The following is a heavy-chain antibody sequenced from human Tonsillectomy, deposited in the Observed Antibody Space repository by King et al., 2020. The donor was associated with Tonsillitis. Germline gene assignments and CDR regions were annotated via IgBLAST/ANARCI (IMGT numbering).Heavy chain of an antibody. CDR1: GFTFSDYS. CDR2: IYSDNAYI. V-gene: IGHV3-21*06. Sequence: VQLVESGGGLVKPGGSLRLSCAASGFTFSDYSMNWVRQAPGKALEWGSSIYSDNAYIYYADSVKDRFTISRDNAKNSVDLLMNSVRAEDTAVYFCASSAERDYYGSGSYNLFDLWGQGTLVSVSS. D-gene: IGHD3-10*01. CDR3: ASSAERDYYGSGSYNLFDL. J-gene: IGHJ5*02.